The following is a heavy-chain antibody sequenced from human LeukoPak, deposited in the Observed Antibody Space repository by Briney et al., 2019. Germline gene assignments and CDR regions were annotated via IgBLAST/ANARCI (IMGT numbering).Heavy chain of an antibody. Sequence: SETLSLTCTVSGGSISSYYWSWIRQPPGKGLEWIGYIYYSGSTNYNPSLKSRVTISVDTSKNQFSLKLSSVTAGDTAVYYCARDLGDCSGGSCYSYDYWGQGTLVTVSS. V-gene: IGHV4-59*01. J-gene: IGHJ4*02. CDR2: IYYSGST. D-gene: IGHD2-15*01. CDR1: GGSISSYY. CDR3: ARDLGDCSGGSCYSYDY.